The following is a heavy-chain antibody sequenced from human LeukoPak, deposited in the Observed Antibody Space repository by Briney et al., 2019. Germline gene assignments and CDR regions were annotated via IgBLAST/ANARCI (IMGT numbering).Heavy chain of an antibody. CDR2: IYYSGST. D-gene: IGHD6-19*01. Sequence: SETLSLTCAVYGGSFSGYYWNWIRQPPGKGLEWIGYIYYSGSTNYNPSLKSRVTISEDTSKNQFSLKLSSVTAADTAVYYCARVRPVAGTDYWGQGTLVTVSS. V-gene: IGHV4-59*01. CDR1: GGSFSGYY. J-gene: IGHJ4*02. CDR3: ARVRPVAGTDY.